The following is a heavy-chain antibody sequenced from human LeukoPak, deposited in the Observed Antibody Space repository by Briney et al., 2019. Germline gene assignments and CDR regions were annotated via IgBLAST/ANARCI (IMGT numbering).Heavy chain of an antibody. CDR2: IHPSDSDT. CDR1: GYSFTTYW. Sequence: GESLKISCKGSGYSFTTYWISWVHQIPGERPEWMGRIHPSDSDTNYSPSFQGHVTFSTDKSISTAYHQWTSLKASDTAIYFCARHYYNDNTLLDFWGQGTLVTVSS. CDR3: ARHYYNDNTLLDF. J-gene: IGHJ4*02. V-gene: IGHV5-10-1*01. D-gene: IGHD3-22*01.